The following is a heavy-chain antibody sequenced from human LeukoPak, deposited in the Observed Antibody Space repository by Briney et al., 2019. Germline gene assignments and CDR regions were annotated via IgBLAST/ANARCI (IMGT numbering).Heavy chain of an antibody. CDR3: AKDRYSSTTKVKNWFDP. CDR2: ISWNSGSI. J-gene: IGHJ5*02. D-gene: IGHD6-13*01. CDR1: GFTFDDYA. V-gene: IGHV3-9*01. Sequence: PGRSLTLSCAASGFTFDDYAMHWVRQAPGKGLEWVSGISWNSGSIGYADSVKGRFTISRDNAKNSLYLQMNSLRAEDTALYYCAKDRYSSTTKVKNWFDPWGQGTLVTVSS.